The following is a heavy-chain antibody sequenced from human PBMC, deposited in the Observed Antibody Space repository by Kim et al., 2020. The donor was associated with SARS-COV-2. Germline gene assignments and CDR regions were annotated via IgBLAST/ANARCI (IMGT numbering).Heavy chain of an antibody. J-gene: IGHJ6*02. D-gene: IGHD3-3*01. CDR3: ARRFNYDFWSGYGMDV. Sequence: GGSLRLPCAASGFTFSSYEMNWVRQAPGKGLEWVSYISSSGSTIYYADSVKGRFTISRDNAKNSLYLQMNSLRAEDTAVYYCARRFNYDFWSGYGMDVWGQGTTVTVSS. V-gene: IGHV3-48*03. CDR1: GFTFSSYE. CDR2: ISSSGSTI.